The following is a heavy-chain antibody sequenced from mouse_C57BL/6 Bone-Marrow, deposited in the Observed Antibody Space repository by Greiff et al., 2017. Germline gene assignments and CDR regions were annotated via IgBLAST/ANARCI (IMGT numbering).Heavy chain of an antibody. CDR2: IWGVGST. CDR3: ARYDYEDAMDY. D-gene: IGHD2-4*01. J-gene: IGHJ4*01. V-gene: IGHV2-6*01. Sequence: VKLEESGPGLVAPSQSLSITCTVSGFSLTSSGVDWVRQSPGKGLEWLGVIWGVGSTNYNSALKSRLSISKDNSKSQVFLKMNSLQTDDTAMYYCARYDYEDAMDYWGQGTSVTVSS. CDR1: GFSLTSSG.